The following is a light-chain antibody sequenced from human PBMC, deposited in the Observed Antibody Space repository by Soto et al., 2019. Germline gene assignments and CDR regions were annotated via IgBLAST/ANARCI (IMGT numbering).Light chain of an antibody. J-gene: IGLJ3*02. CDR1: AGAVTSGHY. Sequence: QAVVTQEPSLTVSPGGTVTLTCGSSAGAVTSGHYPYWFQQKPGQAPRTLIDDTSNKHSWTPARFSGSLLGGEAALTLSGAQPEDEAEYYCLLSYSGPRVFGGGTKLTVL. V-gene: IGLV7-46*01. CDR3: LLSYSGPRV. CDR2: DTS.